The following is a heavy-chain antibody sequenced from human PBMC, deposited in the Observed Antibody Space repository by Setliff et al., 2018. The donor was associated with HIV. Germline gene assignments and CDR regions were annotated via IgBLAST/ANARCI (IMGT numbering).Heavy chain of an antibody. CDR1: GGSISSYY. J-gene: IGHJ4*02. CDR2: IYTTGTT. CDR3: ARGYFGSLDY. V-gene: IGHV4-4*07. D-gene: IGHD3-10*01. Sequence: ASETLSLTCTVSGGSISSYYWSWLRQPAGKGLEWLGHIYTTGTTTYNPSLKSRVTISVDTSKNQVSLKLRSVTAADTAFYYCARGYFGSLDYWGQGTLVTVSS.